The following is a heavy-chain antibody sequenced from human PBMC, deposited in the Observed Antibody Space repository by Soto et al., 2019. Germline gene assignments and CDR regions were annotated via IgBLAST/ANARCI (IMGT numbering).Heavy chain of an antibody. D-gene: IGHD3-22*01. V-gene: IGHV3-21*01. CDR2: ISSRSDYI. J-gene: IGHJ4*02. CDR3: AREPHSYDNSGITDY. Sequence: EVHLVESGGGLVTPGGPLRLSCSASGFTFDNFAMNWVRQAPGKGLEWVSSISSRSDYIYYADYVKGRFSISRDNNNNLLYLQMTSLTVDDTAIYYFAREPHSYDNSGITDYWGQGTLVTVSS. CDR1: GFTFDNFA.